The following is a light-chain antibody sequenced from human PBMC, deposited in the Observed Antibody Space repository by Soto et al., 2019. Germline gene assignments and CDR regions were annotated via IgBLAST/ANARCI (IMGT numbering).Light chain of an antibody. CDR1: SSNLGARYD. CDR3: QSYDKSLSGSV. CDR2: GSS. V-gene: IGLV1-40*01. Sequence: QSALTQPPTVSGAPGQTVTISCTGSSSNLGARYDVHWYQQVPGKAPKLLIFGSSHRASGVPDRFSGSKSGTSASLAITGLQADDEAIYFCQSYDKSLSGSVFGGGTKLTVL. J-gene: IGLJ3*02.